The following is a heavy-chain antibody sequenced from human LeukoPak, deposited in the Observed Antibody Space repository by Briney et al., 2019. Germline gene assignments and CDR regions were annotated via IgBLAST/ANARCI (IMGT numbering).Heavy chain of an antibody. J-gene: IGHJ4*02. CDR1: GYTFRSFG. CDR2: INANNGEI. Sequence: GASVKVSCKTSGYTFRSFGISWVRQGPGQGLELMGWINANNGEIDYPQKFQGRATLTTDTSTSTAYMELTSLRSDDTAVYYCARDVGINRFDYWGQGTLVTISS. D-gene: IGHD7-27*01. CDR3: ARDVGINRFDY. V-gene: IGHV1-18*04.